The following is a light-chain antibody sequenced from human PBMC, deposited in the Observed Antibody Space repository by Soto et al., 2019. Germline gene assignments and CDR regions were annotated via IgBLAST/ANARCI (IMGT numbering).Light chain of an antibody. V-gene: IGKV3-20*01. CDR1: QSFSSSY. Sequence: EIVLTQSPGTLSLSPGERATLSCRASQSFSSSYFAWYQQKPGQAPRLLIYGASSRATGISARFSGSGSATDFTITISRLQHEGVAFYYCQHYVRSRSFGKGTHVEIK. CDR3: QHYVRSRS. CDR2: GAS. J-gene: IGKJ1*01.